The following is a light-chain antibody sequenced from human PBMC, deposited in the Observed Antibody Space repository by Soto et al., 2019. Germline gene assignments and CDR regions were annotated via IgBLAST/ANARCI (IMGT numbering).Light chain of an antibody. CDR2: GNS. V-gene: IGLV1-40*01. CDR1: SSNIGAGYD. CDR3: QSYDSSLSGSGVV. Sequence: VVTQPPSVSGAPGQRVTISCTGSSSNIGAGYDVHWYQQLPGTAPKLLIYGNSNRPSGVPDRFSGSKSGTSASLAITGLQAEDEADYDCQSYDSSLSGSGVVFGGGTKVTVL. J-gene: IGLJ2*01.